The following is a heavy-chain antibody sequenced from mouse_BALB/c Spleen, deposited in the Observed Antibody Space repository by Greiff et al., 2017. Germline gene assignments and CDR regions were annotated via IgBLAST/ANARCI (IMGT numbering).Heavy chain of an antibody. V-gene: IGHV2-9*02. Sequence: VKLMESGPGLVAPSQSLSITCTVSGFSLTSYGVHWVRQPPGKGLEWLGVIWAGGSTNYNSALMSRLSISKDNSKSQVFLKMNSLQTDDTAMYYCARGGKTHYFDYWGQGTTLTVSS. J-gene: IGHJ2*01. CDR1: GFSLTSYG. CDR3: ARGGKTHYFDY. CDR2: IWAGGST.